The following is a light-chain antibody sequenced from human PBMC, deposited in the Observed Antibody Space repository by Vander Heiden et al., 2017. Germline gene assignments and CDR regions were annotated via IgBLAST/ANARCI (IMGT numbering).Light chain of an antibody. CDR1: QSISSW. J-gene: IGKJ2*01. CDR2: KAS. CDR3: QQYNSYSLYT. Sequence: DIQMTQSPSTLSASVGDRVTITCRASQSISSWLAWYQQKPGKAPKLLMYKASSLESGVPSRFSGSGFGTEFTLTISSRQPDDFASYYCQQYNSYSLYTFGQGTKLEIK. V-gene: IGKV1-5*03.